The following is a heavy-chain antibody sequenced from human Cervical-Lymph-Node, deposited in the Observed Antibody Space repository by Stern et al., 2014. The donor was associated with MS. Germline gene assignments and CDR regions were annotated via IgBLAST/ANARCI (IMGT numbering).Heavy chain of an antibody. CDR3: TREMAARRLDP. D-gene: IGHD5-24*01. Sequence: EVHLVESGGTLVQPGGSLRLSCAASGSTVNSNYMTWVRQAPGKGLEWVSIFYSGISTYYAESVKGRFSFSIDNSKNTLYLQMNNLRVEDTAMYYCTREMAARRLDPWGKGTLVIVSA. CDR2: FYSGIST. CDR1: GSTVNSNY. J-gene: IGHJ5*02. V-gene: IGHV3-66*01.